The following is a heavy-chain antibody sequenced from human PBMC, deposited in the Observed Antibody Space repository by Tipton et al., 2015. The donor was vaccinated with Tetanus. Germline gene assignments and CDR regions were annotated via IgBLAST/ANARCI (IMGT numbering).Heavy chain of an antibody. CDR2: ISYSGST. D-gene: IGHD6-13*01. CDR1: GGSVRSGSYY. CDR3: ARGWGSSWYYFDY. Sequence: TLSLTCTVSGGSVRSGSYYWNWIRQPPGKGLEWIGYISYSGSTNSNYSLKSRITMSVDTSKRQFSLKLNSVTAADTAVYYCARGWGSSWYYFDYWGQGILVTVSS. J-gene: IGHJ4*02. V-gene: IGHV4-61*01.